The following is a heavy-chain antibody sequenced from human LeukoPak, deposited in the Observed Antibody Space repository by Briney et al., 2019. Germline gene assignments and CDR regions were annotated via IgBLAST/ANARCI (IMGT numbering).Heavy chain of an antibody. CDR1: GFTFSSYE. CDR3: ARAALYVPQQQLDD. J-gene: IGHJ4*02. Sequence: GGSLRLSCAASGFTFSSYEMNWVRQAPGKGLEWVSYISSSGSTIYYADSVKGRFTISRDNAKNSLYLQMNSLRAEGTAVYYCARAALYVPQQQLDDWGQGTLVTVSS. V-gene: IGHV3-48*03. D-gene: IGHD6-13*01. CDR2: ISSSGSTI.